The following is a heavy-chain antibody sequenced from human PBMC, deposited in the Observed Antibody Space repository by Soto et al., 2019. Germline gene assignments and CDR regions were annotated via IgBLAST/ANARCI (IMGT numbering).Heavy chain of an antibody. CDR1: GFPLSDSA. D-gene: IGHD3-16*01. J-gene: IGHJ6*03. Sequence: EVQLVESGGGLVQPGGSLKLACLASGFPLSDSAIHWVRKASGKGLEWVGRIRSKTNNYATTYGAPVRGRFTLSRDDSKNTAYLQMNNLESEDSAVYFCTRLAFGQVDLSFYNSFMAVWGNGTTVSV. CDR2: IRSKTNNYAT. CDR3: TRLAFGQVDLSFYNSFMAV. V-gene: IGHV3-73*01.